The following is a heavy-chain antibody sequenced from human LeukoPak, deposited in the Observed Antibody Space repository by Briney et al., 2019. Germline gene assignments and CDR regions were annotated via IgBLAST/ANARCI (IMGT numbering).Heavy chain of an antibody. D-gene: IGHD1-7*01. CDR2: IIPIFGTA. V-gene: IGHV1-69*06. CDR1: GGTFSSYA. CDR3: ARDDLDNWNYVGWFDP. J-gene: IGHJ5*02. Sequence: GASVKVSCKASGGTFSSYAISWVRQAPGQGLEWMGGIIPIFGTANYAQKFQGRVTITADKSTSTAYMELSSLRSEDTAVYYCARDDLDNWNYVGWFDPWGQGTLVTVSS.